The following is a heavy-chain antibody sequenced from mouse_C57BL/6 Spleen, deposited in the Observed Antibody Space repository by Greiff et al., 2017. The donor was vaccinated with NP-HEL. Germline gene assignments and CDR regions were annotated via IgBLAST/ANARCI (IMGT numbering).Heavy chain of an antibody. CDR3: TYSSGYVWFAY. D-gene: IGHD3-2*02. V-gene: IGHV14-1*01. CDR2: IDPEDGDT. CDR1: GFNIKDYY. J-gene: IGHJ3*01. Sequence: DVKLVESGAELVRPGASVKLSCTASGFNIKDYYMHWVKQRPEQGLEWIGRIDPEDGDTEYAPKFQGKATMTADTSSNTAYLQLSSLTSEDTAVYYRTYSSGYVWFAYWGQGTLVTVSA.